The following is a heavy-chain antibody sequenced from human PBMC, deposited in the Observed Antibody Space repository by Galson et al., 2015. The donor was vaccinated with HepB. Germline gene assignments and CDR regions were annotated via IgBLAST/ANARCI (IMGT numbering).Heavy chain of an antibody. J-gene: IGHJ6*02. Sequence: SLRLSCAASGFTFNFFAINWVRQAPGKGLEWVAVIPHAGSDTSSADSVKGRFTISRDDSKSTLYLQMNSLRVEDTAVYYCAKDPDYYGAGSYSYHGMDVWGQGTTVTVSS. CDR3: AKDPDYYGAGSYSYHGMDV. V-gene: IGHV3-30*04. CDR1: GFTFNFFA. D-gene: IGHD3-10*01. CDR2: IPHAGSDT.